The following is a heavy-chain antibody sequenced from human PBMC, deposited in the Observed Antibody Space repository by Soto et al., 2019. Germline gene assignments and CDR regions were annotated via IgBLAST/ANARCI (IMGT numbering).Heavy chain of an antibody. CDR3: VRGGAMVRGVIIPTPFDY. CDR1: GFTFSSYG. CDR2: IWYDGSNK. V-gene: IGHV3-33*01. J-gene: IGHJ4*02. D-gene: IGHD3-10*01. Sequence: QVQLVESGGGVVQPGRSLRLSCAASGFTFSSYGMHWVRQAPGKGLEWVAVIWYDGSNKYYADSVKGRFTISRDNSKNTLYLQMNSLRAEDTAVYYCVRGGAMVRGVIIPTPFDYWGQGTLVTVSS.